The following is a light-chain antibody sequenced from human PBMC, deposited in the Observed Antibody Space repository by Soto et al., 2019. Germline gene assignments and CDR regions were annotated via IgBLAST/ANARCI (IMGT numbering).Light chain of an antibody. J-gene: IGKJ1*01. CDR2: GAS. V-gene: IGKV3-20*01. Sequence: EIVFTHSPGTLSFSPVERATLSCRASQSISSSYLAWYQQRPGQAPRLLIYGASSRATGIPDRFSGSGSGTEFTLTISRLEPEDFAVYYCQQYGSSSWTFGQGTKVDIK. CDR3: QQYGSSSWT. CDR1: QSISSSY.